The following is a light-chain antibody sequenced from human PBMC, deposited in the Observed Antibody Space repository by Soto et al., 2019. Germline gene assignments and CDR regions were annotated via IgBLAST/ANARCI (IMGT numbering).Light chain of an antibody. CDR3: QQFKSYPFT. CDR2: AAT. V-gene: IGKV1-9*01. Sequence: DIQLTQSPSFLSASVGDRVTITCRASQGINYYLSWYQQKPGKAPKLLIYAATTLQSGVPSRFSGSGSGTEFTLTISSLQPDDFATYHWQQFKSYPFTFGGGTKMEIK. J-gene: IGKJ4*01. CDR1: QGINYY.